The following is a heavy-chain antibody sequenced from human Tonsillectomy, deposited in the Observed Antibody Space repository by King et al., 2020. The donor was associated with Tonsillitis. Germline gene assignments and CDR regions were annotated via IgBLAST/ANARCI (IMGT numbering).Heavy chain of an antibody. CDR2: IYWNDDK. J-gene: IGHJ5*02. CDR1: GFSLTTSGVG. Sequence: ITLKESGPTLVKPTQTLTLTCTFSGFSLTTSGVGVGWIRQPPGKALEWLALIYWNDDKRYSPSLNSRLTITKDTSKNQVVLTMTNTDPVDTATYYCSHNQLEPDTDWFDPWGQGTLVTVSS. CDR3: SHNQLEPDTDWFDP. V-gene: IGHV2-5*01. D-gene: IGHD1-1*01.